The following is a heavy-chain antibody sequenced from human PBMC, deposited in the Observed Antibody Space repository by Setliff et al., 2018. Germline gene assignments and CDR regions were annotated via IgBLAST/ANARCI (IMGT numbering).Heavy chain of an antibody. V-gene: IGHV3-30*02. CDR3: VRDSSADYYDNDYFKY. CDR2: IRHDESDI. CDR1: GFTFRGFA. D-gene: IGHD2-21*02. Sequence: GGSLRLSCAASGFTFRGFAMHWVRQAPGKGLEWVAFIRHDESDIYYTNSVKGRFTVSRDNSKNTLYLQMNILRPEETALYYCVRDSSADYYDNDYFKYWGQGALVTVSS. J-gene: IGHJ1*01.